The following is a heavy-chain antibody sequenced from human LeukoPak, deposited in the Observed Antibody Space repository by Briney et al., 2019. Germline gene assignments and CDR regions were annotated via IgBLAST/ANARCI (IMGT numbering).Heavy chain of an antibody. J-gene: IGHJ5*02. CDR2: ITGSGGGS. CDR1: GFTFGSYA. Sequence: GGSLRLSCAASGFTFGSYAMNWVRQAPGKGLEWVSSITGSGGGSFYADSVKGRFTISRDNSKNTLSLHLNSLRAEDTAIYYCGQIGQGYSSSSTTSWGQGTLVTVSS. D-gene: IGHD6-13*01. V-gene: IGHV3-23*01. CDR3: GQIGQGYSSSSTTS.